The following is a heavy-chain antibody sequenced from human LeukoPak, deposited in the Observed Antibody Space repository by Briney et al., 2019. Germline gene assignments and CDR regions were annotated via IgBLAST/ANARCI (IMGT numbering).Heavy chain of an antibody. D-gene: IGHD2-15*01. V-gene: IGHV1-18*01. Sequence: ASVKVSCKASGYTFTSYGISWVRQAPGQGLEWMGWISAYNGNTNYAQKLQGRVTMTTDTSTSTAYMELRSLRSDDTAVYYCARGAGCSGGSCYPRTPYGNYYYYCYMDVWGKGTTVTVSS. CDR2: ISAYNGNT. J-gene: IGHJ6*03. CDR3: ARGAGCSGGSCYPRTPYGNYYYYCYMDV. CDR1: GYTFTSYG.